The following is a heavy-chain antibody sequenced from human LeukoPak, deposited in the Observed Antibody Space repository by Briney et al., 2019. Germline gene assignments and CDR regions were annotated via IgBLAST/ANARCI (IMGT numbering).Heavy chain of an antibody. Sequence: SVKVSCTASGGTFSSYAISWVRQAPGQGLEWMGGIIPIFGTANYAQKFQGRVTITADESTSTAYMELSSLRSEDTAVYYCARPKKYCTNGVCLHYYYYYGMDVWGQGTTVTVSS. CDR3: ARPKKYCTNGVCLHYYYYYGMDV. D-gene: IGHD2-8*01. CDR2: IIPIFGTA. J-gene: IGHJ6*02. V-gene: IGHV1-69*13. CDR1: GGTFSSYA.